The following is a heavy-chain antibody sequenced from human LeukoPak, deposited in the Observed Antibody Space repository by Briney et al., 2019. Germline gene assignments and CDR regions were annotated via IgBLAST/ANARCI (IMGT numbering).Heavy chain of an antibody. V-gene: IGHV1-8*01. Sequence: ASVKVSXKASGYTFTSYDINWVRQAPGQGLEWMGWMNPNSGNTGYVQKFQARVTMTRNTSISTAYMELSSLRSEDTAVYYCARGILSDDAFDIWGQGTMVTVSS. CDR3: ARGILSDDAFDI. CDR1: GYTFTSYD. J-gene: IGHJ3*02. CDR2: MNPNSGNT.